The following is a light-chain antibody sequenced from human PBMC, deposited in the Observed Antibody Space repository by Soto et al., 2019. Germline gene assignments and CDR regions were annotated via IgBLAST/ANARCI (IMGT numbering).Light chain of an antibody. J-gene: IGKJ4*01. CDR2: AAS. CDR1: QSSSNY. Sequence: DMDMTQSPSSLSASVGDRVTITCRASQSSSNYLNWYQHKPGKVPKLLIYAASSLQSGVPTRFSGSGSGTAFTITINTLQPEDFATYYCQQSYGTPLTFGGGTKIEIK. V-gene: IGKV1-39*01. CDR3: QQSYGTPLT.